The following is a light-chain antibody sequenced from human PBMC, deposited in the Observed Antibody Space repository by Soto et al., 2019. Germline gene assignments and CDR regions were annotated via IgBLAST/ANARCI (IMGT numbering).Light chain of an antibody. CDR3: QQYNDWPLWT. CDR1: QSVSSN. Sequence: IGVRQAPAALSVSPGERASLSCRASQSVSSNLAWYQQKPGQAPRLLIYGASTRASGIPARFSGSGSGTEFTLTISSLQSEDFAVYYCQQYNDWPLWTFGQGTKVDIK. V-gene: IGKV3-15*01. CDR2: GAS. J-gene: IGKJ1*01.